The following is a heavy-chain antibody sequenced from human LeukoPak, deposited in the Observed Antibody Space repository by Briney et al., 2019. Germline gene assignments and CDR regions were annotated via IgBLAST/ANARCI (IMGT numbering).Heavy chain of an antibody. CDR2: ISGSGGST. CDR1: GFTFSSYG. J-gene: IGHJ6*03. V-gene: IGHV3-23*01. CDR3: AKWFGELEYYYYYYMDV. Sequence: GGSLRLSCAASGFTFSSYGMSCVRQAPGKGLEWVSAISGSGGSTYYADSVKGRFTISRDNSKNTLYLQMNSRRAEDTAVYYCAKWFGELEYYYYYYMDVWGKGTTVTISS. D-gene: IGHD3-10*01.